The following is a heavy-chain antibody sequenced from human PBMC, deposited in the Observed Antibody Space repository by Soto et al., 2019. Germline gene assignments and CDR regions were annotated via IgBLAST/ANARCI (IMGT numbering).Heavy chain of an antibody. D-gene: IGHD2-21*01. CDR3: ANKARVVVIDTAFDY. J-gene: IGHJ4*02. Sequence: GGSLRLSCEASGFTFSNYTMHWVRQSPGKGLEWVSVIADGGGNPYYADSVRGRFTISRDNSRNTVYLQMIGLRADDTAVYYCANKARVVVIDTAFDYWGQGTLVTVSS. V-gene: IGHV3-23*01. CDR1: GFTFSNYT. CDR2: IADGGGNP.